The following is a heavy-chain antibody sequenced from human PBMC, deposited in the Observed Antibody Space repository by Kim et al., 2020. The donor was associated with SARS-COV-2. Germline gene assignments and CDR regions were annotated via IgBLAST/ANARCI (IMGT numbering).Heavy chain of an antibody. Sequence: GGSLRLSCAASGFIFSSYAMHWVRQAAGKGLEWVAVISYDGSNKYYADSVKGRFTISRDNSKNTLYLQMNSLRAEDTAVYYCARDTPHYYGSGSYYEYYYYYGMDVWGQGTTVTVSS. CDR1: GFIFSSYA. D-gene: IGHD3-10*01. CDR3: ARDTPHYYGSGSYYEYYYYYGMDV. CDR2: ISYDGSNK. V-gene: IGHV3-30*04. J-gene: IGHJ6*02.